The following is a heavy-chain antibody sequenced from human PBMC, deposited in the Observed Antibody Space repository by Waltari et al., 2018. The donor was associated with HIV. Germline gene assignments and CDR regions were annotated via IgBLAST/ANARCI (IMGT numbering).Heavy chain of an antibody. CDR2: ISSSGSTI. D-gene: IGHD6-13*01. Sequence: QVQLVESGGGLVKPGGSLRLSCAASGFTFSDYYMSWIRQAPGKGLEWVSYISSSGSTIYYADSVKGRFTISRDNAKNSLYLQMNSLRAEDTAVYYCVVQEQRWLQSGDYFDYWGQGTLVTVSS. CDR3: VVQEQRWLQSGDYFDY. CDR1: GFTFSDYY. J-gene: IGHJ4*02. V-gene: IGHV3-11*01.